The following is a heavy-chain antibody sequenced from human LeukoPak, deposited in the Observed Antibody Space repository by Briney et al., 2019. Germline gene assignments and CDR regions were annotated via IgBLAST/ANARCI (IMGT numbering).Heavy chain of an antibody. V-gene: IGHV3-43*01. D-gene: IGHD4-17*01. CDR2: ISWDGSGT. Sequence: GGSLRLACAASGFNFDDYTMHWVRQTPGKGLEWVSLISWDGSGTYYADSVKGRFTVSRDNSKNTVFLDMNNMRADDTAVYFCVKDNYADYASGGVDWYFDLWGRGTLVTVSS. CDR1: GFNFDDYT. CDR3: VKDNYADYASGGVDWYFDL. J-gene: IGHJ2*01.